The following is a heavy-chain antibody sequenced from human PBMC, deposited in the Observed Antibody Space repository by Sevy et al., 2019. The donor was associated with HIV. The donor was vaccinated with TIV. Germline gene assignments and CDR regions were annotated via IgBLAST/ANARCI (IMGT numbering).Heavy chain of an antibody. J-gene: IGHJ4*02. V-gene: IGHV3-7*03. CDR1: GFSFSNYW. Sequence: GGSLRLSCAASGFSFSNYWMTWVRQTPGKGLEWVANINQDGSEKYYVNSVKGRFTVSRDNTQNSLYLQMNSLRAEDTAVYYCARALAKEARDYWGQGTLVTVSS. CDR3: ARALAKEARDY. CDR2: INQDGSEK. D-gene: IGHD6-6*01.